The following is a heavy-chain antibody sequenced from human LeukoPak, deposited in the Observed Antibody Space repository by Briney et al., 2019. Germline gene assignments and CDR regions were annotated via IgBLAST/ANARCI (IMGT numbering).Heavy chain of an antibody. CDR1: GFTVSDHF. D-gene: IGHD3-10*01. V-gene: IGHV3-72*01. Sequence: GGSLRLSCAASGFTVSDHFMDWVRQAPGKGLEWVGRTRNKVNSYTTEYAASVKGRFTISRDDPKNSLYLQMNSLKTEDTAVYYCVAMIRGVGYWGQGTLVTVSS. CDR3: VAMIRGVGY. J-gene: IGHJ4*02. CDR2: TRNKVNSYTT.